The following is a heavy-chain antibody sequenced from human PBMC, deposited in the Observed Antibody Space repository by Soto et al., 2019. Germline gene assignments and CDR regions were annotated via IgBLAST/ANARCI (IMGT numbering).Heavy chain of an antibody. D-gene: IGHD2-2*02. CDR3: AKDYLLIEVPAAIFYGYFDD. Sequence: HPGGSLRLSCAASGFTFSTYGMHWVRQAPGKGLEWVAVIWYDGSYKYYADSVKGRFTISRDNSKNTLYLQMNSLRAEDTAVYYCAKDYLLIEVPAAIFYGYFDDWGQGTLVTVSS. V-gene: IGHV3-30*02. J-gene: IGHJ4*02. CDR1: GFTFSTYG. CDR2: IWYDGSYK.